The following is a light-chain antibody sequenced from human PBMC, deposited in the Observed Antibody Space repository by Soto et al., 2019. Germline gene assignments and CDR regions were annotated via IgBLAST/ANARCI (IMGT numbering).Light chain of an antibody. V-gene: IGLV2-14*01. CDR1: SSDVGGYNY. Sequence: QSVLTQPASVSGSPGQSITISCTGTSSDVGGYNYVSWYQQHPGKAPKLMIYDVSNRPSGVSNRFSGSKSGNTASLTISGLQAEDAADYYCSSYTSSSTRVFGTGTMLTVL. CDR3: SSYTSSSTRV. J-gene: IGLJ1*01. CDR2: DVS.